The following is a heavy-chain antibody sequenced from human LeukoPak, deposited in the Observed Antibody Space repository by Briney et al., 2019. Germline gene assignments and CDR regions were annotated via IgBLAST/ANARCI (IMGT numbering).Heavy chain of an antibody. CDR3: ARDFSWSVDQ. CDR2: IKHSGDIT. J-gene: IGHJ4*02. CDR1: GFLLTTYH. Sequence: WASVKVSCKASGFLLTTYHIHWVRQAPGQGLEWMGIIKHSGDITTYAQKFQGRLTMTRDTSTNSVNMELSSLRSEDTAVYYCARDFSWSVDQWGQGALVTVSS. V-gene: IGHV1-46*01.